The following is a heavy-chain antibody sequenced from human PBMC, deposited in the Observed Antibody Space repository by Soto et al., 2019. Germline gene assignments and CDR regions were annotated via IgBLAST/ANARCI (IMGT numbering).Heavy chain of an antibody. J-gene: IGHJ4*02. CDR3: ARHSRITMIVVVIPSEY. Sequence: QLQLQESGPGLVKPSETLSLTCTVSGGSISSSSYYWGWIRQPPGKGLEWIGSIYYDGSTYYNPSLKSRVTLSVDTSKHQFSLKLSSVTAADTAVYYCARHSRITMIVVVIPSEYWGQGTLVTVSS. V-gene: IGHV4-39*01. D-gene: IGHD3-22*01. CDR2: IYYDGST. CDR1: GGSISSSSYY.